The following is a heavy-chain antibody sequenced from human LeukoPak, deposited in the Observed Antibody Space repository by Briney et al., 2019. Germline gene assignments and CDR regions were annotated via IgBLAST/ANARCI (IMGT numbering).Heavy chain of an antibody. CDR2: IYYSGST. Sequence: TSETLSLTCTVSGGSISSYYWSWIRQPPGKGLEWIGYIYYSGSTNYNPSLKSRVTISVDTSKNQFSLKLSSVTAADTAVYYCARRGRRNGSGSYNSRYALDIWGQGTMVTVSS. D-gene: IGHD3-10*01. V-gene: IGHV4-59*12. J-gene: IGHJ3*02. CDR3: ARRGRRNGSGSYNSRYALDI. CDR1: GGSISSYY.